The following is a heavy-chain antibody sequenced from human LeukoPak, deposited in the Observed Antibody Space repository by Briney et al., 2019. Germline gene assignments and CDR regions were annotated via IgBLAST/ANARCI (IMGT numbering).Heavy chain of an antibody. V-gene: IGHV3-33*01. CDR3: ARGAGYNYPYYFDY. Sequence: GGSLRLSCAASGFTFSSYGMHWVRQAPGKGLKWVAVIWYDGSNKYYADSVKGRFTISRDNSKNTLYLQMNSLRAEDTAVYYCARGAGYNYPYYFDYWGQGTLVTVSS. CDR1: GFTFSSYG. D-gene: IGHD5-24*01. CDR2: IWYDGSNK. J-gene: IGHJ4*02.